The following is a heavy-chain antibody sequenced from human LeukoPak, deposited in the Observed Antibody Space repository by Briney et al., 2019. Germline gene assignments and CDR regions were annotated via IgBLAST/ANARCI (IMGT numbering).Heavy chain of an antibody. CDR2: ISGSGGST. Sequence: HPGGSLRLSCAASGFTFSSYAMSWVRQAPGKGLEWVSAISGSGGSTYYADSVKGRFTISRDNSKNTLYLQMNSLRAEDTAVYYCARISKRSSIAARGPADYWGQGTLVTVSS. CDR3: ARISKRSSIAARGPADY. J-gene: IGHJ4*02. CDR1: GFTFSSYA. V-gene: IGHV3-23*01. D-gene: IGHD6-6*01.